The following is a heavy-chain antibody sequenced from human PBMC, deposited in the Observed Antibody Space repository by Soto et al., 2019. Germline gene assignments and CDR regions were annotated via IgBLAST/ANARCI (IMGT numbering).Heavy chain of an antibody. V-gene: IGHV3-66*01. J-gene: IGHJ6*03. CDR3: AREIGSSSSYYYYYMDV. Sequence: GGSLRLSCAASGFTVSSNYMSWVRQAPGKGLEWVSVIYSGGSTDYAASVKGRFTISRDNSKNKLYLQMNSLRAEDTAMYYCAREIGSSSSYYYYYMDVWGKGTTVTVSS. CDR1: GFTVSSNY. CDR2: IYSGGST. D-gene: IGHD6-6*01.